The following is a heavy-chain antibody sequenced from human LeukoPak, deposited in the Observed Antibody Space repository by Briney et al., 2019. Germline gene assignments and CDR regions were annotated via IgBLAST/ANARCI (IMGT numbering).Heavy chain of an antibody. V-gene: IGHV4-30-4*01. CDR1: GGSISSGDYY. D-gene: IGHD6-13*01. J-gene: IGHJ1*01. CDR2: IYYSGST. Sequence: SETLSLTCTVSGGSISSGDYYWSWIRQPPGKGLEWIGYIYYSGSTYYNPSLKSRVTISVDTSKNQFSLKLSSVTAADTAVYYCASRYSSSWKTEYFQHWGQGTLVTVSS. CDR3: ASRYSSSWKTEYFQH.